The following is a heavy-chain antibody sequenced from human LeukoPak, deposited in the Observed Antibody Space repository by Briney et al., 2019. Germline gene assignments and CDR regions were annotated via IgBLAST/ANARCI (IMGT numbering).Heavy chain of an antibody. CDR3: AKPRKPYYYDISAYFDY. J-gene: IGHJ4*02. CDR1: GGSFSGYY. Sequence: GTLSLTCAVYGGSFSGYYWSWIRQSPGKGLEWVSAISGSGGSTYYADSVKGRFTISRDNSKNTLYLQINSLRAEDTAVYYCAKPRKPYYYDISAYFDYWGQGTLVTVSS. V-gene: IGHV3-23*01. D-gene: IGHD3-22*01. CDR2: ISGSGGST.